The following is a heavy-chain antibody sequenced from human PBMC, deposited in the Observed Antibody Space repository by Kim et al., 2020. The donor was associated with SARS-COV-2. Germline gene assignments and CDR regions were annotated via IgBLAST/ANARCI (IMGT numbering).Heavy chain of an antibody. CDR3: ARVTQSEIVVVVAAARTWF. J-gene: IGHJ5*01. Sequence: SVKVSCKASGGTFSSYAISWVRQAPGQGLEWMGGIIPIFGTADYAQKFQGRVTITADESTSTAYMELSSLRAEDTAVDYCARVTQSEIVVVVAAARTWF. V-gene: IGHV1-69*13. CDR1: GGTFSSYA. CDR2: IIPIFGTA. D-gene: IGHD2-15*01.